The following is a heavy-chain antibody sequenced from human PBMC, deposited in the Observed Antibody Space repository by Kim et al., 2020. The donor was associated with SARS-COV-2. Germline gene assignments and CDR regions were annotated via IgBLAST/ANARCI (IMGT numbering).Heavy chain of an antibody. CDR1: GFIFRDYY. D-gene: IGHD3-22*01. Sequence: GGSLRLSCAASGFIFRDYYMSWIRQAPGKGLEWLSYIATTTNYTIYADSVKGRFTISRDNAKNSLYLHMNSLRAEDTAVYYCARTISSGWFADYWGQGTPVTVSS. J-gene: IGHJ4*02. CDR3: ARTISSGWFADY. CDR2: IATTTNYT. V-gene: IGHV3-11*03.